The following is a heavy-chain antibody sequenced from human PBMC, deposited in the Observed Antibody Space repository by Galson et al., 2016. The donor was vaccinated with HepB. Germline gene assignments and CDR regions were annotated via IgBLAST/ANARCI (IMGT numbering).Heavy chain of an antibody. V-gene: IGHV4-39*01. CDR1: GASITTFSYH. J-gene: IGHJ4*02. CDR3: GVVTESRNVDY. CDR2: ISYSGIA. D-gene: IGHD2-21*02. Sequence: SETLSLTCSVSGASITTFSYHWGWIRQPPGKGLEWIGSISYSGIAYHSPSLKSRMSISVDTSKNQVSLTLRSVIAADTAMYYCGVVTESRNVDYWGQGTVVTVSS.